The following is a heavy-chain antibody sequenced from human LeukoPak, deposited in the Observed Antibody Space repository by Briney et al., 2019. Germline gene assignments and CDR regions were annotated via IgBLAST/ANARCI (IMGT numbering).Heavy chain of an antibody. J-gene: IGHJ4*02. D-gene: IGHD3-22*01. CDR2: IYSGGST. CDR1: GFIVSSNY. CDR3: ARSRYYDSSGYPYYFDY. Sequence: GGSLRLSCAASGFIVSSNYMSWVRQAPGKGLEWVSVIYSGGSTYYADSVKGRFTISRDNSKNTLYLQMNSLRAEDTAVYYCARSRYYDSSGYPYYFDYWGQGTLVTVSS. V-gene: IGHV3-53*01.